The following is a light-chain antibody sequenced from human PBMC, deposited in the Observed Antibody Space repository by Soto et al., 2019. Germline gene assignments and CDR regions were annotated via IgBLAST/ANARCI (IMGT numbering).Light chain of an antibody. J-gene: IGKJ2*01. CDR3: QQHDSPLYN. Sequence: DIQLTQSPSSLSASVGDRVTITCQASQDIADYLNWYQQKPGKAPKLLISDASHLETGVPSRFSGSGFGTHFSFTISSLQPEDIATYYCQQHDSPLYNFGQGTKAEIK. CDR1: QDIADY. V-gene: IGKV1-33*01. CDR2: DAS.